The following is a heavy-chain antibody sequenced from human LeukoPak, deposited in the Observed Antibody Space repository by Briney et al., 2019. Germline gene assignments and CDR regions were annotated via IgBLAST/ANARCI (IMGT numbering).Heavy chain of an antibody. J-gene: IGHJ4*02. V-gene: IGHV3-30*03. CDR2: ISYDGSNK. Sequence: PGGSLRLSCAASGFTFSSYGMHWVRQAPGKGLEWEAVISYDGSNKYYADSVKGRFTISRDNSKNTLYLQMNSLRAEDTAVYYCARAPLYCSGGSCYSGYPYFDYWGQGTLVTVSS. CDR1: GFTFSSYG. D-gene: IGHD2-15*01. CDR3: ARAPLYCSGGSCYSGYPYFDY.